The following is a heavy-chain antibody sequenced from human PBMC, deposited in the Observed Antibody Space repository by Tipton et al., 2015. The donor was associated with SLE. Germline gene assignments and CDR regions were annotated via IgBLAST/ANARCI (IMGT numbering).Heavy chain of an antibody. CDR3: VRVIVPAGRGAFDV. Sequence: TLSLTCTVSGGSISSGGYYWSWIRQSAGKGLEWIGHLYSSGSTNYNPSLKSRLTMSVDTSNNQFYLRLSSVTAADTALYYCVRVIVPAGRGAFDVWGQGTMVTVSS. CDR1: GGSISSGGYY. V-gene: IGHV4-61*09. J-gene: IGHJ3*01. CDR2: LYSSGST. D-gene: IGHD3-22*01.